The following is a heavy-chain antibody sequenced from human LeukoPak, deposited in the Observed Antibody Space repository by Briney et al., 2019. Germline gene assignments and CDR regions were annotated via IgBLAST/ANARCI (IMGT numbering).Heavy chain of an antibody. D-gene: IGHD3-22*01. V-gene: IGHV3-23*01. CDR1: GFTFRSYA. Sequence: SGGSLRLSCAASGFTFRSYAMSSVRQAPGKGLEWVSAISGSGDSTPYSDSVKGRFTMSRDNSKNTLYVPMNSLRAEDTAVYYCAKPLVSDYYDSSGYWGYWGQGTLVTVSS. CDR2: ISGSGDST. J-gene: IGHJ4*02. CDR3: AKPLVSDYYDSSGYWGY.